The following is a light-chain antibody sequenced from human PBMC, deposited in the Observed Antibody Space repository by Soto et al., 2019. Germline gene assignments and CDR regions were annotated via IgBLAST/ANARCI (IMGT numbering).Light chain of an antibody. CDR2: GAS. Sequence: EIVLTQSPGTLSLSPGERATLSCRASQSVNSNYLAWYQQKPGQAPRPLIYGASSRATGIPDRFSGSGSGTDLTLTISRLEPEDFAVYYCQQYGNSPRWTFGQGTKVEIK. V-gene: IGKV3-20*01. J-gene: IGKJ1*01. CDR3: QQYGNSPRWT. CDR1: QSVNSNY.